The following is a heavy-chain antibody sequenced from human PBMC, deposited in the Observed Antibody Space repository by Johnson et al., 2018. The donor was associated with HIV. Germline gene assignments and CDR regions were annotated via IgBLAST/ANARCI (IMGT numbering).Heavy chain of an antibody. CDR1: GFTFSDYY. CDR3: TTLYYDFWSGYYPIGGETFDF. J-gene: IGHJ3*01. D-gene: IGHD3-3*01. V-gene: IGHV3-15*01. Sequence: VQLVESGGGLVQPGGSLRLSCAASGFTFSDYYMSWIRQAPGKGLEWLGRIKSKPDGGTTDYAAPVKGRFTISIDDSKNTLYLQMNSLKTEDTAVYYCTTLYYDFWSGYYPIGGETFDFWGQGEMLTVSS. CDR2: IKSKPDGGTT.